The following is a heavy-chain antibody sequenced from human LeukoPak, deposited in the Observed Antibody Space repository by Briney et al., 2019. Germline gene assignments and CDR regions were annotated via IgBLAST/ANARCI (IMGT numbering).Heavy chain of an antibody. D-gene: IGHD4-23*01. CDR2: VGTAGDT. V-gene: IGHV3-13*01. Sequence: GGSLRLSCTASGFTFSSYNMHWVRQPTGKGLEWVSAVGTAGDTYYPGSVKGRFTISRENAKNSLYLQMNSLRAEDTAVYYCPAGTVVNYFDYWGQGTLVTVSS. CDR1: GFTFSSYN. CDR3: PAGTVVNYFDY. J-gene: IGHJ4*02.